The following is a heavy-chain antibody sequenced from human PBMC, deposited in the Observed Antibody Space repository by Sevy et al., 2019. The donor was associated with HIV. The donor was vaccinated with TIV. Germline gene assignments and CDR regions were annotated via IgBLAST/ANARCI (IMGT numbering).Heavy chain of an antibody. CDR1: GFTFSNYW. CDR2: INQDGSEK. V-gene: IGHV3-7*01. Sequence: GGCLRLSCAASGFTFSNYWMSWVRQTPEKGLEWVANINQDGSEKYYVDSVKGRFTISRDNATNSVFLQMNSLRAEDTAMYHCAREELTWIQLWPWGQGTLVTVSS. J-gene: IGHJ1*01. D-gene: IGHD5-18*01. CDR3: AREELTWIQLWP.